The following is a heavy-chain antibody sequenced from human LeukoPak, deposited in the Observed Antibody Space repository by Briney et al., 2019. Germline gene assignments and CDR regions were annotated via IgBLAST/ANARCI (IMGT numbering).Heavy chain of an antibody. CDR1: GFTFSSYG. J-gene: IGHJ4*02. CDR3: AKEVELLWFGELSN. CDR2: ISWNSGSI. Sequence: PGGSLRLSCAASGFTFSSYGMHWVRQAPGKGLEWVSGISWNSGSIGYADSVKGRFTISRDNAKNSLYLQMNSLRAEDTALYYCAKEVELLWFGELSNWGQGTLVTVSS. V-gene: IGHV3-9*01. D-gene: IGHD3-10*01.